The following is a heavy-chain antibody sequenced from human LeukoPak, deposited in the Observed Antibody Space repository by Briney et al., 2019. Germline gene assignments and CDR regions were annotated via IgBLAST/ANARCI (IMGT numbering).Heavy chain of an antibody. J-gene: IGHJ4*02. V-gene: IGHV3-23*01. D-gene: IGHD4-23*01. CDR2: ISGSGGST. CDR3: AKVPAKYGGKVQLDY. CDR1: GFTFSSYA. Sequence: GGSLRLSCAASGFTFSSYAMSWVRQAPGKGLEWVSAISGSGGSTYYADSVKGRFTISRDISKNTLYLQMNSLRAEDTAVYYCAKVPAKYGGKVQLDYWGQGTLVTVSS.